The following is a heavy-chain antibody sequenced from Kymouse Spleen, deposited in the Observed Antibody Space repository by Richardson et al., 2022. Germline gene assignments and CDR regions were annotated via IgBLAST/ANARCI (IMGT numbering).Heavy chain of an antibody. D-gene: IGHD3-10*01. CDR2: INHSGST. CDR3: AREAPITMVRGVIIPYYYGMDV. CDR1: GGSFSGYY. Sequence: QVQLQQWGAGLLKPSETLSLTCAVYGGSFSGYYWSWIRQPPGKGLEWIGEINHSGSTNYNPSLKSRVTISVDTSKNQFSLKLSSVTAADTAVYYCAREAPITMVRGVIIPYYYGMDVWGQGTTVTVSS. V-gene: IGHV4-34*01. J-gene: IGHJ6*02.